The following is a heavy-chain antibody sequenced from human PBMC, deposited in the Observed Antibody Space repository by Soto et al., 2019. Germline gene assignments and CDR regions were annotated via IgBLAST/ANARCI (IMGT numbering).Heavy chain of an antibody. V-gene: IGHV3-72*01. CDR1: GSTLSDHY. D-gene: IGHD3-10*01. CDR2: SGNKANSDTT. Sequence: GGSLRLSCAASGSTLSDHYVDWVRQAPGKGLEWVGRSGNKANSDTTEYGSSVKGRFTISRDDSKNSMYLQMNSLKTEDTAVYYCAREPASGPDRGAFDIWGQGTMVTVS. J-gene: IGHJ3*02. CDR3: AREPASGPDRGAFDI.